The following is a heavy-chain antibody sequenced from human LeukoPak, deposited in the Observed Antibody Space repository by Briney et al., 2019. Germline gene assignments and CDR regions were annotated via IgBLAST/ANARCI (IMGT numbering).Heavy chain of an antibody. J-gene: IGHJ1*01. CDR2: IKQDGSEK. CDR3: AKAGPWGQQLVLVYFQH. CDR1: GFTFSNYW. V-gene: IGHV3-7*03. Sequence: GGSLRLSCAASGFTFSNYWMSWVRQAPGKGLEWVANIKQDGSEKNYVAFVKGRFTISRDNAKNSLFLQMNSLRAEDTAVYYCAKAGPWGQQLVLVYFQHWGQGTLVTVSS. D-gene: IGHD6-13*01.